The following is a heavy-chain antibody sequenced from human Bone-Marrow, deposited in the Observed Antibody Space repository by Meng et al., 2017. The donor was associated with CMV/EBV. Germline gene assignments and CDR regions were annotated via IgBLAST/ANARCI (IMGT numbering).Heavy chain of an antibody. CDR3: ARGGVTGTTGY. CDR2: INFNGADT. J-gene: IGHJ4*02. CDR1: GYTFTGFF. Sequence: ASVKVSCKVSGYTFTGFFLHWVRQAPGQGLEWMGWINFNGADTDYAQKFQGRVTMTRDTSISTAYLELSSLRSEDTAVYYRARGGVTGTTGYWGQGTLVTVSS. D-gene: IGHD1-7*01. V-gene: IGHV1-2*02.